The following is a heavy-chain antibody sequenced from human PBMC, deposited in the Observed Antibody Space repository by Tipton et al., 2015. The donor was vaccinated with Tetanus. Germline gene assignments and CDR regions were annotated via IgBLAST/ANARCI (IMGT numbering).Heavy chain of an antibody. V-gene: IGHV4-34*01. Sequence: GLVKPSETLSLTCAVYGGSFSAYYWSWIRQSPGKGLEWIGEINHSGSTTYSPSFKSRVTTSVDTPKNQFSLKLTSLTVADTAVYYCVRDHARACGGDCYPGGFDIWGQGTMVSVSS. J-gene: IGHJ3*02. CDR2: INHSGST. D-gene: IGHD2-21*02. CDR3: VRDHARACGGDCYPGGFDI. CDR1: GGSFSAYY.